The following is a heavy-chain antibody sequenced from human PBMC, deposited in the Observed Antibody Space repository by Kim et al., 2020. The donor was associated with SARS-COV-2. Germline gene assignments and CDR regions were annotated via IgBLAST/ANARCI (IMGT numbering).Heavy chain of an antibody. Sequence: SETLSLTCAVYGGSFSGYYWSWIRQPPGKGLEWIGEINHSGSTNYNPSLKSRVTISVDTSKNQFSLKLSSVTAADTAVYYCACNYYNNDYWGQGTLVTVSS. CDR2: INHSGST. CDR3: ACNYYNNDY. CDR1: GGSFSGYY. V-gene: IGHV4-34*01. D-gene: IGHD3-10*01. J-gene: IGHJ4*02.